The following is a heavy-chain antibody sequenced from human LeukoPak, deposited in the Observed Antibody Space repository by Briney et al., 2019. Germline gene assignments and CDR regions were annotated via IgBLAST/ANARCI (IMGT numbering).Heavy chain of an antibody. CDR2: ISPNSGGT. J-gene: IGHJ6*02. CDR3: ARDQWYYYDSSGYYYYYGMDV. V-gene: IGHV1-2*04. D-gene: IGHD3-22*01. Sequence: ASVKVSCKASGYTFTGYYMHWVRQAPGQGLEWMGWISPNSGGTNYAQKFQGWVTMTRDTSISTAYMELSRLRSDDTAVYYYARDQWYYYDSSGYYYYYGMDVWGQGTTVTVSS. CDR1: GYTFTGYY.